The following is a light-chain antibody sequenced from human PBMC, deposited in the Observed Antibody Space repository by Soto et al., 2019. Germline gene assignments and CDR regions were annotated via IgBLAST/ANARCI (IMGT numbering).Light chain of an antibody. CDR2: DVA. Sequence: QSALTQPASVSGSPGQSITISCTGTSSDAGGYNYVSWYQHHPGKAPKLMIYDVANRPSGISNRFSGSKSGNRASLTISGLQAEDEAAYYCSSYTRSSTLVVFGGGTKLTVL. CDR3: SSYTRSSTLVV. CDR1: SSDAGGYNY. J-gene: IGLJ2*01. V-gene: IGLV2-14*03.